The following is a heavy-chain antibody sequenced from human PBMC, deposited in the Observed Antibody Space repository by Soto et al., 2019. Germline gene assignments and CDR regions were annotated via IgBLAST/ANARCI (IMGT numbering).Heavy chain of an antibody. CDR1: GLTLEDYA. Sequence: EVQLVESGGGLAQPGRSLRLSCVVSGLTLEDYAMHWVRQAPGKGLEWVSGISWNSDNIDYADSVKGRFTISRDNARNSLYLHMNSLRVEDTALYYCTKAAVPSGIRWFDPWGQGTLVTVSS. V-gene: IGHV3-9*01. J-gene: IGHJ5*02. CDR3: TKAAVPSGIRWFDP. CDR2: ISWNSDNI. D-gene: IGHD2-15*01.